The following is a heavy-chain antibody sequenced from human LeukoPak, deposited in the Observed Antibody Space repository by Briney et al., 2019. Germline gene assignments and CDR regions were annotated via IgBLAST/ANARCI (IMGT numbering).Heavy chain of an antibody. CDR2: ISGSGGST. V-gene: IGHV3-23*01. J-gene: IGHJ4*02. CDR3: AKDLIVVVTATPDLDY. Sequence: GGSLRLSCAASGFTFSSYAMSWVRQAPGKGLEGVSAISGSGGSTYYADSVKGRFTISRDNSKNTLYLQMNSLRAEDTAVYYCAKDLIVVVTATPDLDYWGQGTLVTVSS. D-gene: IGHD2-21*02. CDR1: GFTFSSYA.